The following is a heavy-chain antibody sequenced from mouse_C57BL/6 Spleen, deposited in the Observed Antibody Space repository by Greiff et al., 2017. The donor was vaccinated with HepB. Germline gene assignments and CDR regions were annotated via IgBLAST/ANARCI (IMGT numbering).Heavy chain of an antibody. CDR3: SRSDYYYGSSYDWYFDV. J-gene: IGHJ1*03. CDR1: GYTFTGYW. D-gene: IGHD1-1*01. V-gene: IGHV1-9*01. Sequence: QVQLKQSGAELMKPGASVKLSCKATGYTFTGYWIEWVKQRPGHGLEWIGEILPGSGSTNYNEKFKGKATFTADTSSNTAYMQLSSLTTEDSGIYYCSRSDYYYGSSYDWYFDVWGTGTTVTVSS. CDR2: ILPGSGST.